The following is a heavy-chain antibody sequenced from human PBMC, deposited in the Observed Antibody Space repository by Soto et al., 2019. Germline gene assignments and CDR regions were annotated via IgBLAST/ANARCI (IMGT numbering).Heavy chain of an antibody. J-gene: IGHJ4*02. V-gene: IGHV4-59*08. D-gene: IGHD2-21*02. CDR1: GGSINTYY. CDR3: ARLGDGVTYFDY. Sequence: QVQLQESGPGLVKPSETLSLTCTVSGGSINTYYWSWIRQPPGKGLEWIGYISYSGSTNYNPSLKSRVSMSVDTSKNQFSLKLSSVTAADTAVYYCARLGDGVTYFDYWGQGTLVTVSS. CDR2: ISYSGST.